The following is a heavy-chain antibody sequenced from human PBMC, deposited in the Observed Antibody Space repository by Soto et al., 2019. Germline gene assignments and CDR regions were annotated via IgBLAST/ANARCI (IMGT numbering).Heavy chain of an antibody. CDR1: GFNFDDYA. CDR3: AKGQGYSYDSFTMDV. Sequence: SLRLSCAASGFNFDDYAMHWARQAPGKGLEWVSGISWKSGSIGYADSVKGRFTISRDNAKNSLYLQMNTLRAEDTALYYCAKGQGYSYDSFTMDVWGQGTTVTVSS. CDR2: ISWKSGSI. D-gene: IGHD5-18*01. J-gene: IGHJ6*02. V-gene: IGHV3-9*01.